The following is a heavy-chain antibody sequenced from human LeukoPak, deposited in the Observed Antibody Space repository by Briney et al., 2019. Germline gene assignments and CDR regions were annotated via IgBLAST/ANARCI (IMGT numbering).Heavy chain of an antibody. V-gene: IGHV3-21*01. CDR3: ARDHGEGIGTYWFDP. D-gene: IGHD3-10*01. Sequence: GGSLRLSCAASGFTFSSYSMNWVRQAPGKGLEWVSSISSSSSYIYYADSVKGRFTISRDNAKTSLYLQMNSLRAEDTAVYYCARDHGEGIGTYWFDPWGQGTLVTVSS. CDR1: GFTFSSYS. J-gene: IGHJ5*02. CDR2: ISSSSSYI.